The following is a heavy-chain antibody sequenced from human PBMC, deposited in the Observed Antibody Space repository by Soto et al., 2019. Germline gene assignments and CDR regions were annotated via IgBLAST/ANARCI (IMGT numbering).Heavy chain of an antibody. CDR1: GFTFSTYA. J-gene: IGHJ4*02. CDR2: ISANGQGI. V-gene: IGHV3-23*01. CDR3: AKDRNYPRDQFHY. Sequence: PGGSLRLSCAASGFTFSTYAFSGVRQAPGKGLEWVSAISANGQGIYYADSVRGRFTISRDNSKNTIFLHMDSLRAEDTAVYYCAKDRNYPRDQFHYWGQGTLVTVSS. D-gene: IGHD1-7*01.